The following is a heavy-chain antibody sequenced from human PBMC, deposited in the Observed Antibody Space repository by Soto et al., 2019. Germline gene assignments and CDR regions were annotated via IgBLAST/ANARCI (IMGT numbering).Heavy chain of an antibody. Sequence: EVQLVESGGGLVKPGGSLRLSCAASGFTFSSYSMNWVRQAPGKGLEWVSSISSSSSYIYYADSVKGRFTISRDNAKNSLYLQMNSLRAEDTAVYYCAIDGLPAAMFGYAFDIWGQGTMVTVSS. CDR3: AIDGLPAAMFGYAFDI. D-gene: IGHD2-2*01. CDR2: ISSSSSYI. V-gene: IGHV3-21*01. J-gene: IGHJ3*02. CDR1: GFTFSSYS.